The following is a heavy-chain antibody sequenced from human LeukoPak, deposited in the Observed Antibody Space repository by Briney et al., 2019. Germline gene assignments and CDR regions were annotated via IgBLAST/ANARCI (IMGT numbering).Heavy chain of an antibody. CDR1: GGTFSNYA. V-gene: IGHV1-69*04. Sequence: ASVKVSCNASGGTFSNYAITWVRQAPGQGLEWMGRIIPIVGIANYAQKFQGRVTITADKSTSTAYMELSSLRSEDTAVYYCARAGYCSSTSCSNNWFDPWGQGTLVTVSS. D-gene: IGHD2-2*01. J-gene: IGHJ5*02. CDR2: IIPIVGIA. CDR3: ARAGYCSSTSCSNNWFDP.